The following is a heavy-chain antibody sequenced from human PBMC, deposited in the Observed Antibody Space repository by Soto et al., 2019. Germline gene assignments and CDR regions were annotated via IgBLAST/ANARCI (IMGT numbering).Heavy chain of an antibody. D-gene: IGHD3-22*01. J-gene: IGHJ6*02. Sequence: GGSLRLSCAASGFTFDEYAMHWVRQAPGKGLEWVSGISWNSGSIGYADSVKGRFTISRDNAKNSLYLQMNSLRAEDTALYYCAKDITYDSSGRSYGMDVWGQGTTVTVSS. CDR3: AKDITYDSSGRSYGMDV. CDR1: GFTFDEYA. V-gene: IGHV3-9*01. CDR2: ISWNSGSI.